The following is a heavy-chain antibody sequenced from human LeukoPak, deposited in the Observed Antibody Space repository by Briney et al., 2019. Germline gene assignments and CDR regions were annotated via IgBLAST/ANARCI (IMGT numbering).Heavy chain of an antibody. CDR1: GYTFTSYY. V-gene: IGHV1-46*01. CDR2: INPSGGST. CDR3: ARGGRWYGSGGSCLY. Sequence: GASVKVSCKASGYTFTSYYMHWVRQAPGQGLEWMGIINPSGGSTSYAQKFQGRVTMTRDTSTSTVYMELSSLRSEDTAVYYCARGGRWYGSGGSCLYWGQGTLVTVSS. J-gene: IGHJ4*02. D-gene: IGHD2-15*01.